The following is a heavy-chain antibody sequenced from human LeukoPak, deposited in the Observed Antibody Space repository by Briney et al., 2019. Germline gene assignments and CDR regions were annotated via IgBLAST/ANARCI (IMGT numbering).Heavy chain of an antibody. Sequence: ASVKVSCKAPGGTFSSYAISWVRQAPGQGLEWMGWISAYNGNTNYAQKLQGRVTMTTDTSTSTAYMELRSLRSDDTAVYYCARNWNYALYFDYWGQGTPVTVSS. CDR2: ISAYNGNT. CDR1: GGTFSSYA. V-gene: IGHV1-18*01. J-gene: IGHJ4*02. CDR3: ARNWNYALYFDY. D-gene: IGHD1-7*01.